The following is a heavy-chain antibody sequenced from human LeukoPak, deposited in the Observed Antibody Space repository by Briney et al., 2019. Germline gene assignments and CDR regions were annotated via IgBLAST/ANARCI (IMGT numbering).Heavy chain of an antibody. CDR3: AHLADFWSGYFYFDY. CDR1: GFSLSTSGVG. Sequence: ESGPTLVKPTQTLTLTCTFSGFSLSTSGVGVGWIRQPPGKALEWLALIYWNDDKRYSPSLKSRLTITKDTSTNQVVLTMTNMDPVDTATYYCAHLADFWSGYFYFDYWGQGTLVTVSS. J-gene: IGHJ4*02. D-gene: IGHD3-3*01. CDR2: IYWNDDK. V-gene: IGHV2-5*01.